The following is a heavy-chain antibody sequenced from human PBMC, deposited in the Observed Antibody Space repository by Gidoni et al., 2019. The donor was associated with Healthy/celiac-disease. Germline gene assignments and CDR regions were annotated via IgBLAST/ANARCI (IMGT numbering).Heavy chain of an antibody. V-gene: IGHV3-15*07. J-gene: IGHJ4*02. D-gene: IGHD5-12*01. CDR3: TTDLVSGYDHY. CDR1: GFTFSNAG. CDR2: IKSKTDGGTT. Sequence: EVQLVESGGGLVKPGGSIRLSCAASGFTFSNAGRNWVRQAPGKGLEWVVRIKSKTDGGTTDYAAPVKGRFTISIDDSKSTLSLHMNSLKPEDIAVYYCTTDLVSGYDHYWGQGTLFTVSS.